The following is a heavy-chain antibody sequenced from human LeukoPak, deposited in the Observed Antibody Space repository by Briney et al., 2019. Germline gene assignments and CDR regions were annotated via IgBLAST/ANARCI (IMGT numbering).Heavy chain of an antibody. CDR1: GGSFSSHY. J-gene: IGHJ4*02. D-gene: IGHD5-18*01. CDR2: MSDSVTS. CDR3: ATIKRGYPFGYFDF. V-gene: IGHV4-59*11. Sequence: SETLSLTCTVSGGSFSSHYWSWIRQSPGKGLEWIAYMSDSVTSNDNPSLKSRLTLSADTSKNQFSLRLSYVTAADTAVYYCATIKRGYPFGYFDFWGQGILVTVSS.